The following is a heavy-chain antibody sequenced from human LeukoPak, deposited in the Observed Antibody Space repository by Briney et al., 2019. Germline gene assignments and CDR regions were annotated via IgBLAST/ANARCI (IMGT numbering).Heavy chain of an antibody. J-gene: IGHJ4*02. CDR2: ISSRGTYI. D-gene: IGHD5-24*01. Sequence: GGSLRLSCAASGFTFSTYTMDWVRQAPRKGLEWVSSISSRGTYIYYADSVKGRFTISRDNAKNSLSLQMNSLRAEDTAVYYCARGEMATIFYWGQGTLVTVSS. V-gene: IGHV3-21*01. CDR3: ARGEMATIFY. CDR1: GFTFSTYT.